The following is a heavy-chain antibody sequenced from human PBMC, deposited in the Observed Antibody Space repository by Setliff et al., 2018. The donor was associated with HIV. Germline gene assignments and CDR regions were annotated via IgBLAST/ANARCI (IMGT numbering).Heavy chain of an antibody. CDR1: GGTFSSYA. V-gene: IGHV1-69*10. D-gene: IGHD2-2*01. CDR3: ASHPGSSIEKPYFDT. CDR2: IVPILGTT. Sequence: SVKVSCKASGGTFSSYAISWVRQAPGQGLEWMGGIVPILGTTNYAQKFQGRVTITADKSTSTTYMDLSSLRSEDTAVYYCASHPGSSIEKPYFDTWGQGTLVTV. J-gene: IGHJ5*02.